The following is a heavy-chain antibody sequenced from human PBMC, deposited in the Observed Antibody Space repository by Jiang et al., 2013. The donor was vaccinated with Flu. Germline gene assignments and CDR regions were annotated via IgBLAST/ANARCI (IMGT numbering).Heavy chain of an antibody. Sequence: VRQAPGQGLEWMGRINPNSGGTNYAQKFQGRVTMTRDTSISTAYMELSRLRSDDTAVYYCASYYDILTGYYVLGMDVWGQGTTVTVSS. CDR2: INPNSGGT. J-gene: IGHJ6*02. V-gene: IGHV1-2*06. CDR3: ASYYDILTGYYVLGMDV. D-gene: IGHD3-9*01.